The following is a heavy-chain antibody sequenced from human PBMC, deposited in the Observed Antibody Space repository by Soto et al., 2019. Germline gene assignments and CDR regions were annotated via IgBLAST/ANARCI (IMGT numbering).Heavy chain of an antibody. Sequence: PSETLSLTCTVSGGSISSSSYYWGWIRQPPGKGLEWIGYIYYSGSTNYNPSLKSRVTISVDTSKNQFSLKLSSVTAADTAVYYCARRYGYAFDIWGQGTMVTVSS. V-gene: IGHV4-61*05. CDR2: IYYSGST. D-gene: IGHD5-18*01. J-gene: IGHJ3*02. CDR1: GGSISSSSYY. CDR3: ARRYGYAFDI.